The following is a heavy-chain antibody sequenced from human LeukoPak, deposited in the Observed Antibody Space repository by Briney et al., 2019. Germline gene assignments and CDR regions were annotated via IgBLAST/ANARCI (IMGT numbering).Heavy chain of an antibody. V-gene: IGHV1-69*13. CDR2: IIPIFGTA. D-gene: IGHD2-15*01. J-gene: IGHJ6*02. CDR3: ARASDSPNYYYYGMDV. Sequence: SVEVSCKASGGTFSSYAISWGRQAPGQGLEWMGGIIPIFGTANYAQKFQGRVTITADESTSTAYMELSSLRSEDTAVYYCARASDSPNYYYYGMDVWGQGTTVTVSS. CDR1: GGTFSSYA.